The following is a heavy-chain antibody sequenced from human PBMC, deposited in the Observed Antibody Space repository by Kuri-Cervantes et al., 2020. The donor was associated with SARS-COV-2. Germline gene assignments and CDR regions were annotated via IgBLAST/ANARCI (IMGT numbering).Heavy chain of an antibody. V-gene: IGHV3-30*03. CDR2: ISYDGSNK. D-gene: IGHD1-26*01. CDR1: GFTFSSYG. Sequence: LSLTCAASGFTFSSYGMHWVRQAPGKGLEWVAVISYDGSNKYYADSVKGRFTISRDNSKNTLYLQMNSPRAEDTAVYYCASSLVGATFDYWGQGTLVTVSS. CDR3: ASSLVGATFDY. J-gene: IGHJ4*02.